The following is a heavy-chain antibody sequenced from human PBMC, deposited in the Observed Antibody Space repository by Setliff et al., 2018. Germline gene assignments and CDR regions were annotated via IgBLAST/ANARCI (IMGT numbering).Heavy chain of an antibody. Sequence: PGGSLRLSCAASGFTFTNYWINWVRQTPGKGLEWVSYISASSANIQYADSVRGRFTVSRDNARNSLYLQMNSLRAEDAAVYYCAKAASYGYEDAFDIWGQGTMVTVSS. CDR2: ISASSANI. J-gene: IGHJ3*02. D-gene: IGHD5-18*01. CDR3: AKAASYGYEDAFDI. V-gene: IGHV3-48*01. CDR1: GFTFTNYW.